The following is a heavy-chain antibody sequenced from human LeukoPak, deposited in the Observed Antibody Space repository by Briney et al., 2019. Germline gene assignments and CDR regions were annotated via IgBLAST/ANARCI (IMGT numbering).Heavy chain of an antibody. Sequence: PSETLSLTCAVSGGSISSDIYSWSWIRQPPGKGLEWTGYIYHSGSTYYNPSLKGRVTISVDRSKNQFSLKLSSVTAADTAVYYCARDPLGYGDFDYWGQGTLVTVSS. J-gene: IGHJ4*02. V-gene: IGHV4-30-2*01. CDR2: IYHSGST. CDR1: GGSISSDIYS. D-gene: IGHD4-17*01. CDR3: ARDPLGYGDFDY.